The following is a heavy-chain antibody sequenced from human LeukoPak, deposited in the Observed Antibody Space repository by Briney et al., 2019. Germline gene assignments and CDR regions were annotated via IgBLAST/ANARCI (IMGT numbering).Heavy chain of an antibody. V-gene: IGHV4-61*01. CDR2: IYYSGST. J-gene: IGHJ4*02. D-gene: IGHD4-17*01. CDR3: ARGVPTVYAFDY. CDR1: GGSVSSGSYY. Sequence: SETLSLTCTVSGGSVSSGSYYWSWIRQPPGKGLEWIGYIYYSGSTNYNPSLKSRVTISVDTPKNQFSLKLSSVTAADTAVYYCARGVPTVYAFDYWGQGTLVTVSS.